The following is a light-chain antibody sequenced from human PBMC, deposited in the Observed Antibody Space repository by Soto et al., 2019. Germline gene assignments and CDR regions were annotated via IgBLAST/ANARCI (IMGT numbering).Light chain of an antibody. V-gene: IGLV2-14*01. CDR1: SSDVGSFNY. J-gene: IGLJ2*01. CDR2: EVT. CDR3: SSYIPNSVI. Sequence: QSALTQPASVSGSLGQSITISCTVTSSDVGSFNYVSWYRQSPTKAPELIIYEVTNRPSGVSNRFSGSKSGNTASLTISGLQAEDEADYYCSSYIPNSVIFGGGTKVTVL.